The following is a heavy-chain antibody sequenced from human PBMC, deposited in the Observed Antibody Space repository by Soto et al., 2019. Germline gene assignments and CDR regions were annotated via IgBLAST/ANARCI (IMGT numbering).Heavy chain of an antibody. CDR3: ARGQRFSDWFDP. CDR2: VYSSGGT. Sequence: PSETLSLTCTVSGGSMSSYYWTWIRQPAGKGLEWIGRVYSSGGTHYNPSLKSRVTISLDTSKNQSSLRLLSVTDADTAVYYCARGQRFSDWFDPWGQGTLVTV. CDR1: GGSMSSYY. J-gene: IGHJ5*02. D-gene: IGHD3-3*01. V-gene: IGHV4-4*07.